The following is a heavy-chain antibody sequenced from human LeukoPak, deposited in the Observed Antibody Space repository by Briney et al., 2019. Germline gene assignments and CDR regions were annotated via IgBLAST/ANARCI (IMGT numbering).Heavy chain of an antibody. CDR2: IYYSGST. V-gene: IGHV4-39*07. D-gene: IGHD5-18*01. Sequence: KSSETLSLTCTVSGVSISSSNSYWGWIRQPPGKGLEWIGSIYYSGSTYYNPSLKSRVTISVDTSKNQFSLKLSSVTAADTAVYYCARVWIQLPLTFDYWGQGTLVTVSS. CDR3: ARVWIQLPLTFDY. J-gene: IGHJ4*02. CDR1: GVSISSSNSY.